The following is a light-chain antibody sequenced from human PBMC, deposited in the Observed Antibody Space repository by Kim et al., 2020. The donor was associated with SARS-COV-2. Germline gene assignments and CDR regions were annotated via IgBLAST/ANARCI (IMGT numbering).Light chain of an antibody. CDR2: EDR. CDR3: QAWDSTTYV. Sequence: VAPGQTASLTCYGDKLGDKYACWYQQKPGQSPVLVIYEDRKRPTGIPERFSGSNSGNTATLTISGTQAMDEADYYCQAWDSTTYVFGTGTKVTVL. J-gene: IGLJ1*01. V-gene: IGLV3-1*01. CDR1: KLGDKY.